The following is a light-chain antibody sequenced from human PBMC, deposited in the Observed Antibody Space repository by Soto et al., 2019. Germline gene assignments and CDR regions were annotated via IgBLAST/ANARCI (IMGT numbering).Light chain of an antibody. CDR1: QSVGYF. V-gene: IGKV3-11*01. Sequence: EIVLTQSPATLSLSPGERATLSCRASQSVGYFLAWYQQKPGQAPRLLMYHTSNRATGIPARFGGSGSGTDFTLTISSLEPEDSAVYYCQQRGNWPPITFGQGTRLEIK. J-gene: IGKJ5*01. CDR2: HTS. CDR3: QQRGNWPPIT.